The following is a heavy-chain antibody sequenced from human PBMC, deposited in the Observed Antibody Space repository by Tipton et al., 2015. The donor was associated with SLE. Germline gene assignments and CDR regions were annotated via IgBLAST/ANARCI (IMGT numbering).Heavy chain of an antibody. CDR1: GGSISSSAYY. D-gene: IGHD6-13*01. Sequence: TLSLTCTVSGGSISSSAYYWGWIRQPPGKGLEWIGNIHYSGNTYCNPSLKSRVTISLDTSKNQFSLKLSSVTAADTAVFYCARVTGHSSSWYGWVDYWGQGTLVTVSS. CDR3: ARVTGHSSSWYGWVDY. CDR2: IHYSGNT. J-gene: IGHJ4*02. V-gene: IGHV4-39*07.